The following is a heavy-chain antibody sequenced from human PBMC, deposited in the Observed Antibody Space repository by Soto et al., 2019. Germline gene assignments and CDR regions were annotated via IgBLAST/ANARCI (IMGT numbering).Heavy chain of an antibody. V-gene: IGHV4-34*01. J-gene: IGHJ4*02. CDR3: ARGATGSGAYYYDRRAERFDY. Sequence: SETLSLTCAVYGGSFSGYYWTWIRQPPGKGLEWIGEIKHSGSAKYNPSLKSRVTISVDTSKSQFSLDLGSVTAADTALYYCARGATGSGAYYYDRRAERFDYGGRGAMVTVSS. CDR1: GGSFSGYY. CDR2: IKHSGSA. D-gene: IGHD3-16*01.